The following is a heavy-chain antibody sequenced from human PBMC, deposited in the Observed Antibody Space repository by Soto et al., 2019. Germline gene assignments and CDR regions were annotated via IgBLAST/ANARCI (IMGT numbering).Heavy chain of an antibody. CDR2: IRSKANSYAT. CDR1: GFTFSGSA. V-gene: IGHV3-73*02. J-gene: IGHJ4*02. D-gene: IGHD1-20*01. Sequence: EVQLVESGGGLVQPGGSLKLSWAASGFTFSGSAMHWVRQASGTGLEWVGRIRSKANSYATAYAASVKGRFTISRDDSKNTAYLQMNSLKNEDTAVYYCTRGSGGSSLDITGSFLFLLWGQGTLVTVSS. CDR3: TRGSGGSSLDITGSFLFLL.